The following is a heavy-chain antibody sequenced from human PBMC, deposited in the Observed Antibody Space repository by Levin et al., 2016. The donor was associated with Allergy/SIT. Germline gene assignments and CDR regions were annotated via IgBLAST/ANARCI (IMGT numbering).Heavy chain of an antibody. Sequence: ASVKVSCKASGYTFSSYGISWVRQAPGQGLEWMGWISAYNGNTNYAQKLQGRVTMTTDTSTSTAYMELRSLRSDDTAVYYCARDGGVVVAAAPFDYWGQGTLVTVSS. J-gene: IGHJ4*02. CDR3: ARDGGVVVAAAPFDY. V-gene: IGHV1-18*04. CDR2: ISAYNGNT. D-gene: IGHD2-15*01. CDR1: GYTFSSYG.